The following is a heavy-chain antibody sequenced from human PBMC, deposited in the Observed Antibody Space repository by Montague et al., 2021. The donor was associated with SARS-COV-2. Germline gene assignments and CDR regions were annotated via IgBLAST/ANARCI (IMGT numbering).Heavy chain of an antibody. D-gene: IGHD2/OR15-2a*01. J-gene: IGHJ6*02. CDR2: ISYDGSNK. CDR3: ARVLGGYYGMDV. Sequence: SRRISCAASGFPFSSYAMHLFRQAPGKGLEWVAVISYDGSNKYYSDSVKGRFTISRDNSKNTLYLQMNSLRAEDTAVYYCARVLGGYYGMDVWGQGTTVTVSS. CDR1: GFPFSSYA. V-gene: IGHV3-30-3*01.